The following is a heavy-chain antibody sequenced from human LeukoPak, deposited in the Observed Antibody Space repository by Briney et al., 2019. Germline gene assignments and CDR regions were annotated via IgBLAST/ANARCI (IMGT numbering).Heavy chain of an antibody. J-gene: IGHJ4*02. CDR3: AKSGRYYSSSDY. V-gene: IGHV3-23*01. CDR2: ISGSGGST. Sequence: GGTLRLSCAASGFTFSSYGMSWVRQAPGKGLEWVSAISGSGGSTYYADSVKGRFTISRDNSKNTLYLQMNSLRAEDTAVYYCAKSGRYYSSSDYWGQGTLVTVSS. CDR1: GFTFSSYG. D-gene: IGHD1-26*01.